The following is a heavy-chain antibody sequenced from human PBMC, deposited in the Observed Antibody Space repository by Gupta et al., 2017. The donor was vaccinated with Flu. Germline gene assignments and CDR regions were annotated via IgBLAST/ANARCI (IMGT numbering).Heavy chain of an antibody. V-gene: IGHV3-21*02. D-gene: IGHD5-12*01. CDR1: EFSFNTDS. CDR3: ARARDGYNPIED. Sequence: ELQLVESGGGLVKPGGSLRLSCVASEFSFNTDSMNWVRQVPGKGLEWVSSISSTSSYIYYADSVKGRFTISRDNAQSSLYLQMNSLRAEDTAVYYCARARDGYNPIEDWGQGTLVIVSS. J-gene: IGHJ4*02. CDR2: ISSTSSYI.